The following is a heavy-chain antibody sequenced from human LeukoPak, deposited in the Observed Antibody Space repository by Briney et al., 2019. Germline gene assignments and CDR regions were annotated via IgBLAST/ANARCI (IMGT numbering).Heavy chain of an antibody. CDR3: ARLISDSWYYFDS. V-gene: IGHV5-51*01. CDR1: GYSFTTYW. Sequence: GESQKISCKASGYSFTTYWIGWVRQMPGKGLEWMGIIYPSDSDTTYSPSFQGQVTISADKSISTAYLQWSSLKASDTAMYYCARLISDSWYYFDSWGQGTLVTVSS. CDR2: IYPSDSDT. J-gene: IGHJ4*02. D-gene: IGHD6-13*01.